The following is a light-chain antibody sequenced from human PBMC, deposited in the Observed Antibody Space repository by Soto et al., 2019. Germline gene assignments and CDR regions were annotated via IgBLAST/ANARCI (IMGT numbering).Light chain of an antibody. J-gene: IGKJ5*01. CDR3: QQRSNWPPEIT. CDR1: QSFSSN. V-gene: IGKV3-15*01. Sequence: ELVMTQSPATLSASPGDRATLSCRAIQSFSSNVAWYQQKPGQAPRLLIYGTSTRVTGIPARFSGSGSGTEFTLTISSLEPEDFAVYYCQQRSNWPPEITFGQGTRLEIK. CDR2: GTS.